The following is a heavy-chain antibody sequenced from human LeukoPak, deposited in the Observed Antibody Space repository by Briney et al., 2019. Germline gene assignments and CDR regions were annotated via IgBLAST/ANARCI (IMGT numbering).Heavy chain of an antibody. V-gene: IGHV3-7*01. J-gene: IGHJ4*02. D-gene: IGHD6-19*01. CDR1: GFTLSDHW. CDR3: AREWLPRLPFDH. Sequence: GGSLRLSCAASGFTLSDHWMSWVRQAPGKGLEWVANIKQDGSEKNYVDSVKGRFSISRDNAKTSLYLQMNSLRADDTAVYYCAREWLPRLPFDHWGRGTLVTVSS. CDR2: IKQDGSEK.